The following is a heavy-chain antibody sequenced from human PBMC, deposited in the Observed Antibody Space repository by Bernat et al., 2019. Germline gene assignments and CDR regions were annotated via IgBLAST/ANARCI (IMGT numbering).Heavy chain of an antibody. CDR2: IYYSGST. V-gene: IGHV4-59*01. Sequence: QVQLQESGPGLVKPSETLSLTCTVSGGSISSYYWSWIRQRPGKGLEWIGYIYYSGSTNYNPSLKSRINISIDTSKNQFSLKLSSVTAAYSAVYYCASGIVATIIDYWGQGTLVTVSS. CDR1: GGSISSYY. J-gene: IGHJ4*02. D-gene: IGHD5-12*01. CDR3: ASGIVATIIDY.